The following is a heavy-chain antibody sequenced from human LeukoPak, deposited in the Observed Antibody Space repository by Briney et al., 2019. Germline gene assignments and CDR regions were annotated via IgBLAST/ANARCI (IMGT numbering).Heavy chain of an antibody. CDR3: ARGTKLAILTGSNNWFDP. Sequence: ASVKVSCKASGYTFTSYDINWVRQATGQGLEWMGWMNPNSGNTGYAQKFQGRVTMTRNTSISTAYMELSSLRSEDTAVYYCARGTKLAILTGSNNWFDPRGQGTLVTVSS. V-gene: IGHV1-8*01. CDR1: GYTFTSYD. D-gene: IGHD3-9*01. J-gene: IGHJ5*02. CDR2: MNPNSGNT.